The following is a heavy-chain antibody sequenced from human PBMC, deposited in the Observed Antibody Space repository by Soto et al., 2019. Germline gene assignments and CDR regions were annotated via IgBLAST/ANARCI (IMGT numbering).Heavy chain of an antibody. CDR2: ISGSGDST. Sequence: EVQLLGSGGGLVQPGGSLRLSCAASGFTFSNFAMNWVRKAPGKGLEWVSVISGSGDSTFYADSVKGRFTISRDNSKNTLYLQLNSLRAEDTALYDCAKGYCSSTSCSFDYWGQGTLVTVSS. J-gene: IGHJ4*02. D-gene: IGHD2-2*01. CDR3: AKGYCSSTSCSFDY. CDR1: GFTFSNFA. V-gene: IGHV3-23*01.